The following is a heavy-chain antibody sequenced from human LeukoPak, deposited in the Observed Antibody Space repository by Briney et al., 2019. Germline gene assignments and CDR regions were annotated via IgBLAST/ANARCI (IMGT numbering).Heavy chain of an antibody. J-gene: IGHJ2*01. V-gene: IGHV3-30*18. D-gene: IGHD1-26*01. CDR3: AKDRTVGASYWYSDL. CDR1: GFTFSSYG. CDR2: ISYDGSNK. Sequence: GSLRLSCAASGFTFSSYGMHWVRQAPGKGLEWVAVISYDGSNKYYADSVKGRFTISRDNSKNTLYLHMNTLRAEDTAIYYCAKDRTVGASYWYSDLWGRGTLVTVSS.